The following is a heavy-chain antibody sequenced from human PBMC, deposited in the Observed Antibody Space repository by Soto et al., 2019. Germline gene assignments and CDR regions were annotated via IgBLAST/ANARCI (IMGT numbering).Heavy chain of an antibody. CDR3: SLMYDFWSGPFFYF. CDR1: GGSISSSSYY. D-gene: IGHD3-3*01. Sequence: PSETLSLTCTVSGGSISSSSYYWGWIRQPPGKGLEWIGSIYYSGYTYYNPSLKSRVTISVDTSKNHFSLKLSSVTAADTAVYYCSLMYDFWSGPFFYFWGQGSLVTVSS. V-gene: IGHV4-39*02. CDR2: IYYSGYT. J-gene: IGHJ4*02.